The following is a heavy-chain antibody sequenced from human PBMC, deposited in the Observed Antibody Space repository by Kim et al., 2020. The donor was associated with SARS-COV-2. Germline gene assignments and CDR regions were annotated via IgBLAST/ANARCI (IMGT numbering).Heavy chain of an antibody. CDR2: ISSSSSTI. CDR3: ARDPARFYDILTGYSGLQDY. D-gene: IGHD3-9*01. J-gene: IGHJ4*02. CDR1: GFTFSSYS. Sequence: GGSLRLSCAASGFTFSSYSMNWVRQAPGKGLEWVSYISSSSSTIYYADSVKGRFTISRDNAKNSLYLQMNSLRDEDTAVYYCARDPARFYDILTGYSGLQDYWGQGTLVTVSS. V-gene: IGHV3-48*02.